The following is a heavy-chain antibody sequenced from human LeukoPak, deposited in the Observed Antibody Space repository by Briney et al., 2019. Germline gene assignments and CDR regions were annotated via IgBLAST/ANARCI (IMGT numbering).Heavy chain of an antibody. CDR2: IYYSVST. J-gene: IGHJ4*02. V-gene: IGHV4-59*01. Sequence: SETLSLTCTVSGGSISSYYWSWIRQPPGKGLEWIGYIYYSVSTNYNPSLKSRVTISVDTCKIQFSLKLSSVTAADTAVYYCARAKVGYSSSWYTSDYWGQGTLVTVSS. CDR1: GGSISSYY. CDR3: ARAKVGYSSSWYTSDY. D-gene: IGHD6-13*01.